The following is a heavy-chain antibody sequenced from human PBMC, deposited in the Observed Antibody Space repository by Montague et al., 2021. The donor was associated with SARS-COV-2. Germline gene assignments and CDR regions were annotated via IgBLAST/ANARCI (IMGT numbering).Heavy chain of an antibody. D-gene: IGHD4-23*01. J-gene: IGHJ3*02. CDR1: GFSLTSSGVA. CDR2: IYWDDDK. Sequence: PALVKPTQTLTLTCTFSGFSLTSSGVAVGWIRQPPGKALEWLALIYWDDDKRYNPSLKTKLTITKVTSKNQVALIMTNMDPVDTATYYCAHSSPKLASGLRWVVGAFDIWGQGTTVTVSS. V-gene: IGHV2-5*02. CDR3: AHSSPKLASGLRWVVGAFDI.